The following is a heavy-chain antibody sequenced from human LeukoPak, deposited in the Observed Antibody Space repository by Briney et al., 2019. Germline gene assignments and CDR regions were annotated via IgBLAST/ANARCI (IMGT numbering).Heavy chain of an antibody. CDR2: INHSGST. V-gene: IGHV4-34*01. J-gene: IGHJ4*02. CDR1: GGSFSGYY. D-gene: IGHD3-10*01. CDR3: HSGSYYNGVDY. Sequence: SETLSLTCAVHGGSFSGYYWSWIRQPPGKGLEWIGEINHSGSTNYNPSLKSRVTISVDTSKNQFSLKLSSVTAADTAVYYCHSGSYYNGVDYWGQGTLVTVSS.